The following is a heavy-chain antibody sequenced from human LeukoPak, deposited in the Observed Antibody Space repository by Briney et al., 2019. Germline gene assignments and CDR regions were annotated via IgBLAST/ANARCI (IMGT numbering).Heavy chain of an antibody. CDR2: TYYSGST. D-gene: IGHD3-9*01. V-gene: IGHV4-59*08. Sequence: SETLSLTCTVSGGSMSPYHWGWIRQPPGKGLEWIGYTYYSGSTNYNPSLKSRVTISVDTSKNQFSLKLSSVTAADTAVYYCARHVSPSLRDRNYDILTGPKPLYYFDYWGQGTLVTVSS. CDR1: GGSMSPYH. J-gene: IGHJ4*02. CDR3: ARHVSPSLRDRNYDILTGPKPLYYFDY.